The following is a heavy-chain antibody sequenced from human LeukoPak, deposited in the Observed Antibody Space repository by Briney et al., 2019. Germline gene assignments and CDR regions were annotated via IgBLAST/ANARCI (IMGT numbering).Heavy chain of an antibody. CDR3: ARDVGSY. CDR2: ISSNGGST. V-gene: IGHV3-64*01. Sequence: GGSLRLSCAASGFTFSSYAMHWVRQAPGKGLEYVSAISSNGGSTYYANSVKGRFTISRDNSKNTLYLQMGSLRAEDMAVYYCARDVGSYWGQGTLVTVSS. CDR1: GFTFSSYA. J-gene: IGHJ4*02. D-gene: IGHD1-26*01.